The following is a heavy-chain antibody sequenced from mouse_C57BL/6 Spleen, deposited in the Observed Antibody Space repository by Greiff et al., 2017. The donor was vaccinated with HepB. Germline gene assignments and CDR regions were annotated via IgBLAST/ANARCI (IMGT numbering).Heavy chain of an antibody. CDR3: ARYYYGSSSFAY. D-gene: IGHD1-1*01. CDR1: GYAFTNYL. V-gene: IGHV1-54*01. CDR2: INPGSGGT. J-gene: IGHJ3*01. Sequence: QVQLKQSGAELVRPGTSVKVSCKASGYAFTNYLIEWVKQRPGQGLEWIGVINPGSGGTNYNEKFKGKATLTADKSSSTAYMQLSSLTSEDSAVYFCARYYYGSSSFAYWGQGTLVTASA.